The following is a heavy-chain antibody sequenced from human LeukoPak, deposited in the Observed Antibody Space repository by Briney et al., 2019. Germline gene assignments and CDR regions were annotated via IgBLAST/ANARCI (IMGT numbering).Heavy chain of an antibody. CDR3: ARSGPRITMIVVVIRPFDAFDI. CDR2: INHSGST. V-gene: IGHV4-34*01. Sequence: SETLSLTCAVYGGSFSGYYWSWIRQPPGKGLEWIGEINHSGSTNYNPSLKSRVTISVDTSKNQFSLKLSSVTAADTAVYYCARSGPRITMIVVVIRPFDAFDIWGQGTMVTVSS. CDR1: GGSFSGYY. D-gene: IGHD3-22*01. J-gene: IGHJ3*02.